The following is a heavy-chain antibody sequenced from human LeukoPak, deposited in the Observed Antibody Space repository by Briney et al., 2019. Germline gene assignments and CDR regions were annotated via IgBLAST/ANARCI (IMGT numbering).Heavy chain of an antibody. D-gene: IGHD6-19*01. Sequence: ASVKVSCKASGGTFSSYAISWVRQAPGQGLEWMGGIIPIFGTANYAQKFQGRVTITADESTSTAYMELSSLRSEDTAVYYCARGTELAVAVPEAIFDFDYWGQGTLVTVSS. CDR2: IIPIFGTA. CDR1: GGTFSSYA. J-gene: IGHJ4*02. CDR3: ARGTELAVAVPEAIFDFDY. V-gene: IGHV1-69*13.